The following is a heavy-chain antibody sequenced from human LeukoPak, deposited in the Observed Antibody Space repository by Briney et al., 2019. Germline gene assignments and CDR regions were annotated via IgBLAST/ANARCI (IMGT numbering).Heavy chain of an antibody. CDR2: ISGSGGST. CDR3: ARGSTYDFWSGDALDV. Sequence: GGSLRLSCAASGFTFSSYAMSWVRQAPGKGLEWVSAISGSGGSTYYADSVKGRFTISRDSSQKTLNLQMNNLRVEDTAIYYCARGSTYDFWSGDALDVWGQGTMVTVAS. J-gene: IGHJ3*01. CDR1: GFTFSSYA. D-gene: IGHD3-3*01. V-gene: IGHV3-23*01.